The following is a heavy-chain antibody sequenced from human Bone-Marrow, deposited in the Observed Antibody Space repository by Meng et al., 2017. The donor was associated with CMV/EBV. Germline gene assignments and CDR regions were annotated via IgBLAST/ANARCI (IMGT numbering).Heavy chain of an antibody. J-gene: IGHJ6*02. CDR1: GFTFSSYG. Sequence: SCKASGFTFSSYGMHWVRQAPGKGLEWVAFIRYDGSNKYYADSVKGRFTISRDNSKNTLYLQMNSLRAEDTAVYYCARTWIQLWLPLGMDVWGQGTTVTVSS. V-gene: IGHV3-30*02. D-gene: IGHD5-18*01. CDR3: ARTWIQLWLPLGMDV. CDR2: IRYDGSNK.